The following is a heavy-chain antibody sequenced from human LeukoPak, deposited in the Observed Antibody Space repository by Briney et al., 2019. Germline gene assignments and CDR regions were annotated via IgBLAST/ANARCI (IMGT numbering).Heavy chain of an antibody. J-gene: IGHJ6*03. V-gene: IGHV4-34*01. D-gene: IGHD6-13*01. CDR2: INHSGST. Sequence: SETLSPTCAVYGGSFSGYYWSWIRQPPGKGLEWIGEINHSGSTNYNPSLKSRVTISVDTSKNQFSLELSPVTAADTAVYFCARGRVSSSSWYSTYYYYFYMDVWGKGTTVTVSS. CDR3: ARGRVSSSSWYSTYYYYFYMDV. CDR1: GGSFSGYY.